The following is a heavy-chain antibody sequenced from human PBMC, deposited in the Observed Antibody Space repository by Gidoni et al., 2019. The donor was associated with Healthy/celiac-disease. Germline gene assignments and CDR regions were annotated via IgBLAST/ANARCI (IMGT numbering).Heavy chain of an antibody. CDR3: ARRPVNYYDSSGTTIRGAFDI. Sequence: QVQLVQSGAEVKKPGSSVKVSCKASGGTFSSYAISWVRQAPGQGLEWMGGIIPILGTANYAQKFQGRVTITADESTSTAYMERSSLRSEDTAVYYCARRPVNYYDSSGTTIRGAFDIWGQGTMVTVSS. V-gene: IGHV1-69*01. CDR2: IIPILGTA. J-gene: IGHJ3*02. CDR1: GGTFSSYA. D-gene: IGHD3-22*01.